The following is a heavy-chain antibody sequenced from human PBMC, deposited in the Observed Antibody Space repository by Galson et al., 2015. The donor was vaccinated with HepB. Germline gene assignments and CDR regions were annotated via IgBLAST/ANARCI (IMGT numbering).Heavy chain of an antibody. Sequence: DSVKGRFTISRDNARNSLYLQMKSLRADDTAVYYCAREGWLRAGYFDDWGQGTRVTVSS. CDR3: AREGWLRAGYFDD. D-gene: IGHD5-12*01. J-gene: IGHJ4*02. V-gene: IGHV3-11*01.